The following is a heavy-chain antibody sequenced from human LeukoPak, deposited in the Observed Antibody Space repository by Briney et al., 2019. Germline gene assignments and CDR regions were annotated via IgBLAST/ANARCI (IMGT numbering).Heavy chain of an antibody. J-gene: IGHJ2*01. D-gene: IGHD4-23*01. CDR2: IYYSGST. CDR1: GGSISGYY. Sequence: PSETLSLTCTVSGGSISGYYYNWIRQPPGKGLEWIGYIYYSGSTNYNPSLKSRDTISLDTSKNQFSLKLSSVTTADTAVYYCARSVVTLYWYFDLWGRGTLVTVSS. V-gene: IGHV4-59*01. CDR3: ARSVVTLYWYFDL.